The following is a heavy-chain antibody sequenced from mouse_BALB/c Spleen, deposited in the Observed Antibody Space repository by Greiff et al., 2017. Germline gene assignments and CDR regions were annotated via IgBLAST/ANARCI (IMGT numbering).Heavy chain of an antibody. Sequence: VQLQQSGAELVKPGASVKLSCKASGYTFTSYYMYWVKQRPGQGLEWIGEINPSNGGTNFNEKFKSKATLTVDKSSSTAYMQLSSLTSEDSAVYYCTRGGYYGSSRFAYWGQGTLVTVSA. CDR3: TRGGYYGSSRFAY. CDR1: GYTFTSYY. D-gene: IGHD1-1*01. J-gene: IGHJ3*01. V-gene: IGHV1S81*02. CDR2: INPSNGGT.